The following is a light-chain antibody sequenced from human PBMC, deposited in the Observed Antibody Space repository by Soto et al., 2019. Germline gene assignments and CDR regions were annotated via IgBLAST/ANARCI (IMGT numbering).Light chain of an antibody. CDR2: AAS. J-gene: IGKJ2*01. V-gene: IGKV1-39*01. CDR1: QSINSY. Sequence: DIQMTQSPMSLSASVGDRVTITCRASQSINSYLNWYQQKPGKAPQLLIYAASSLQSGVPSRFSGSGSGTDFTLTISSLQPEDFATYYCQQSFSKFLYTFGQGTKLEIK. CDR3: QQSFSKFLYT.